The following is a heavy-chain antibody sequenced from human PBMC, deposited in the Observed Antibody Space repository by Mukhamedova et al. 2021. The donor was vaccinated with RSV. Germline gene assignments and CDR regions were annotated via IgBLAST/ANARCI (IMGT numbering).Heavy chain of an antibody. CDR2: IYYRGYT. V-gene: IGHV4-38-2*01. CDR3: ARHFWSGYFAFDI. J-gene: IGHJ3*02. D-gene: IGHD3-3*02. Sequence: WGWIRQPPGKGLEWIGSIYYRGYTYYNSSLNRRITIQLDTSKNQFSLEVNSVTAADTAVYYCARHFWSGYFAFDIWGQGTMVTVS.